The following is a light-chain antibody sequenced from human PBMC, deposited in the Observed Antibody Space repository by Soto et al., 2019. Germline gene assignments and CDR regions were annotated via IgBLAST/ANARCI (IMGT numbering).Light chain of an antibody. CDR3: QSHDSNLSAYV. J-gene: IGLJ1*01. CDR1: SSNIGAGYD. Sequence: QSVLTQPPSVSGASGQRVTISCTGSSSNIGAGYDVHWYQQFPGTAPKLLIYDNSNRPSGVPDRFSGSKSGTSASLAITGLQAEDEADYYCQSHDSNLSAYVFGTGTKLTVL. V-gene: IGLV1-40*01. CDR2: DNS.